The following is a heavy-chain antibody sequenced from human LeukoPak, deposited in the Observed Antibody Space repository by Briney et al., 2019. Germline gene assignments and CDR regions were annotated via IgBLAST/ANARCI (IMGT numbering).Heavy chain of an antibody. V-gene: IGHV3-7*01. CDR3: ARDRSEEVYYYDSSGYQEDFQH. J-gene: IGHJ1*01. D-gene: IGHD3-22*01. CDR2: IKQDGSEK. CDR1: GFTFSSYW. Sequence: GGSLRLSCAASGFTFSSYWMSWVRQAPGKGLEWVANIKQDGSEKYYVDSVKGRFTISRDNAKNSLYLQMNSLRAEDTAVYYCARDRSEEVYYYDSSGYQEDFQHWGQGTLVTVSS.